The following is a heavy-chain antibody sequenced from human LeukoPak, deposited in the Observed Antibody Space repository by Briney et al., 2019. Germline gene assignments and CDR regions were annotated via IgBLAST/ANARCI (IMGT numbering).Heavy chain of an antibody. V-gene: IGHV4-30-2*01. Sequence: PSETLSLTCTVSGGSISSGGYYWSWIRQPPGKGLEWIGYIYHSGSTYYNPSLKSRVTISVDRSKNQFSLKLSSVTAADTAVYYCARDGEYYYGSGSYDRWYFDLWGRGTLVTVSS. CDR1: GGSISSGGYY. J-gene: IGHJ2*01. D-gene: IGHD3-10*01. CDR2: IYHSGST. CDR3: ARDGEYYYGSGSYDRWYFDL.